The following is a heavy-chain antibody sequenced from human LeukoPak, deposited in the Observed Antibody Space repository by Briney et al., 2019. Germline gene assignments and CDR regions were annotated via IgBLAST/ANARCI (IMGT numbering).Heavy chain of an antibody. Sequence: ASVKVSCTASGYTFTAYYMHWVRQAPGQGLEWMGWINPNSGGTNYAQKFQGRVTMIRDTSISTAYMELSRLRSDDTAAYYCARRAGGNYYYFDYWGQGTLVTVSS. D-gene: IGHD1-26*01. V-gene: IGHV1-2*02. CDR1: GYTFTAYY. J-gene: IGHJ4*02. CDR3: ARRAGGNYYYFDY. CDR2: INPNSGGT.